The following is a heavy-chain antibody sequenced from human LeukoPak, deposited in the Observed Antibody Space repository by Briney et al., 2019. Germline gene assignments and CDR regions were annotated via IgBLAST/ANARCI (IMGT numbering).Heavy chain of an antibody. CDR1: GFTFSSYG. CDR2: IWYDGSNI. Sequence: GGSLRLSCAASGFTFSSYGMHWVRQAPGKGLEWVAVIWYDGSNIYYADSVKGRFTISRDNSKNTLYLQMNSLRAEDTAVYYCAKGGYSGYDWGPFDYWGQGTLVTVSS. J-gene: IGHJ4*02. V-gene: IGHV3-33*06. D-gene: IGHD5-12*01. CDR3: AKGGYSGYDWGPFDY.